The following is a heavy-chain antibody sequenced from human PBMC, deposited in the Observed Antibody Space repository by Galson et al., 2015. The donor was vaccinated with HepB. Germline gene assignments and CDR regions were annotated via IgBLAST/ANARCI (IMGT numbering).Heavy chain of an antibody. D-gene: IGHD6-13*01. CDR3: ARSSRVPGTSPNYYYYYGMDV. CDR2: ISSSSSYI. V-gene: IGHV3-21*01. Sequence: SLRLSCAASGVTFSSYSMNWVRQAPGKGLEWVSSISSSSSYIYYADSVKGRFTISRDNAKNSLYLQMNSLRAEDTAVYYCARSSRVPGTSPNYYYYYGMDVWGQGTTVTVSS. J-gene: IGHJ6*02. CDR1: GVTFSSYS.